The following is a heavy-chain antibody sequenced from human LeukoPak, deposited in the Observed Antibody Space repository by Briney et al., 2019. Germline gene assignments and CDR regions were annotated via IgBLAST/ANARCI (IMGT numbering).Heavy chain of an antibody. V-gene: IGHV4-59*01. CDR3: ARASGHYRSFDY. Sequence: PSETLSLTCTVSGGSISSYYWSWIRQSPGKGLEWIGYIYYSGSTNYNASLKSRVTISVDTSKNQFSLNLTSVTAADTAVYYCARASGHYRSFDYWGQGTLVTVSS. J-gene: IGHJ4*02. CDR2: IYYSGST. D-gene: IGHD3-22*01. CDR1: GGSISSYY.